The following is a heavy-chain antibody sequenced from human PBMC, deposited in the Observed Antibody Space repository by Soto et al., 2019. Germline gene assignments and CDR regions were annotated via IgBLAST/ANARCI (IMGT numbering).Heavy chain of an antibody. CDR1: CGAFIGYY. CDR3: ARDKIPGLFDY. J-gene: IGHJ4*02. Sequence: SETLSLTCAVFCGAFIGYYGTWILQPPGTGLEWIGEINHSGSTNYNPSLKSRVTISVDTSKTQFSLKLTSVTAADTAVYYCARDKIPGLFDYWGQGTLVTVSS. D-gene: IGHD2-21*01. CDR2: INHSGST. V-gene: IGHV4-34*01.